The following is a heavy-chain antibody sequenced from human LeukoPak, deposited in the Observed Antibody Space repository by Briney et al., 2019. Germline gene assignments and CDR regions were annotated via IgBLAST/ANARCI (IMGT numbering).Heavy chain of an antibody. Sequence: SETLSLTCTIYGGSFSWYYWSWIRQPPGKGLEWIGEIHPSGSTNFNPSLKSRVSISVDTSKNQFSLILTSVTAADTAVYYCAREGITGTVGWFDPWGQGTLVTVSS. J-gene: IGHJ5*02. V-gene: IGHV4-34*01. CDR3: AREGITGTVGWFDP. CDR2: IHPSGST. D-gene: IGHD1-20*01. CDR1: GGSFSWYY.